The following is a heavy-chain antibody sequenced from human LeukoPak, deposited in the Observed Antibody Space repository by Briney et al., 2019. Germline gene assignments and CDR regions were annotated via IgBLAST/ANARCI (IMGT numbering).Heavy chain of an antibody. V-gene: IGHV4-39*01. D-gene: IGHD3-10*01. CDR3: ATVWFGELYLDY. CDR1: GGSISSSSYY. CDR2: IYYSGST. Sequence: SETLSLTCPVSGGSISSSSYYWGWIRQPPGKGLEWIGSIYYSGSTYYNPSLKSRVTISVDTSKNQFSLKLSSVTAADTAVYYCATVWFGELYLDYWGQGTLVTVSS. J-gene: IGHJ4*02.